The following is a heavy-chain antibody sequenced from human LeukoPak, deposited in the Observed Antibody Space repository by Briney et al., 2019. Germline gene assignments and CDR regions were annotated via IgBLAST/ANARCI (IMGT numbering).Heavy chain of an antibody. V-gene: IGHV3-30*04. CDR3: ATGRTLDY. D-gene: IGHD2-15*01. CDR2: MSYDGSNK. Sequence: GGSLRLSCAAAGFTFSSYTIHWVRQPPGKGLDWVAVMSYDGSNKYYADSVKGRFTISRDNAKNSLSLQMSSLRAEDTAVYYCATGRTLDYWGQGTLVTVSS. J-gene: IGHJ4*02. CDR1: GFTFSSYT.